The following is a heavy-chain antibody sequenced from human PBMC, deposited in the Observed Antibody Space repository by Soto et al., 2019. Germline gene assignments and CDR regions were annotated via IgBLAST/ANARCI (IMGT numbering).Heavy chain of an antibody. J-gene: IGHJ4*02. Sequence: QVQLVQSGAEVKKPGASVKVSCKASGYTFSSYYMHWVRQAPGQGLEWMAVINPSGDSTTYAQKFRGRVTMTRDTSTSTLFMELSSLRSEDTAVYFCGRDWEFGYWGQGTLVTVSS. CDR2: INPSGDST. V-gene: IGHV1-46*01. D-gene: IGHD1-26*01. CDR1: GYTFSSYY. CDR3: GRDWEFGY.